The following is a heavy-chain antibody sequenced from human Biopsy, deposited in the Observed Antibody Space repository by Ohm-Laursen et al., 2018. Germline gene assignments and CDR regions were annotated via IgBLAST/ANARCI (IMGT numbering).Heavy chain of an antibody. V-gene: IGHV4-59*07. D-gene: IGHD2/OR15-2a*01. CDR3: ARGMRTTGWPYFDY. CDR2: IYYTGST. CDR1: GGSISSYY. J-gene: IGHJ4*02. Sequence: SDTLSLTCTVSGGSISSYYWSWIRQPPGKGLEWIGYIYYTGSTNYNPSLRSRFTMSVDTSKNQFSLRLNSVTAADTAVYYCARGMRTTGWPYFDYWGQGILVTVSS.